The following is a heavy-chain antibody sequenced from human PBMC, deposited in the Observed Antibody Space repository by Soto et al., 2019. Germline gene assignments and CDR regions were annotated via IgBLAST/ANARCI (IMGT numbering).Heavy chain of an antibody. V-gene: IGHV3-33*01. CDR1: GLSFTKYG. CDR2: IGFDGSNK. D-gene: IGHD6-19*01. J-gene: IGHJ4*02. CDR3: ARDPSSGWYYFDY. Sequence: QVQLVESGGGVVQPGTSLRLSCAASGLSFTKYGMHWVRQAPGKGLEWVAVIGFDGSNKYYSDSVKGRFTISRDNSKNTLYLQMNSLRVEDTAAYYCARDPSSGWYYFDYWGQGTLVTVSS.